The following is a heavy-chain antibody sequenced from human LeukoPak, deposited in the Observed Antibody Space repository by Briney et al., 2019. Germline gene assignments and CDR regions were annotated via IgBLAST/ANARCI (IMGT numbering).Heavy chain of an antibody. Sequence: GRSLRLSCAASGFTFSSYGMHWVRQAPGKGLEWVAVISYDGSNKYYADSVKGRFTISRDNSKNTLYLQMNSLRAEDTAVYYCARDKDYGDHREWYNWFDPWGQGTLVTVSS. CDR3: ARDKDYGDHREWYNWFDP. CDR1: GFTFSSYG. J-gene: IGHJ5*02. D-gene: IGHD4-17*01. V-gene: IGHV3-30*19. CDR2: ISYDGSNK.